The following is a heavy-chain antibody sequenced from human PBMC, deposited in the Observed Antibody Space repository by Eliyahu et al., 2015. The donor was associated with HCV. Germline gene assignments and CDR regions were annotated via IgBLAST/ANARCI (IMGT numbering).Heavy chain of an antibody. V-gene: IGHV4-59*01. CDR3: ATSNSLPLAFDI. J-gene: IGHJ3*02. CDR2: VHHRGNS. CDR1: GASINTYY. D-gene: IGHD1-1*01. Sequence: QVYLQVSGPGLVKPSETLSLTCIVSGASINTYYWSWIRQSPVKGLEWIGYVHHRGNSDTNPSLKGRVTISLDTFKNQVSLRLNAVTAADTAIYYCATSNSLPLAFDIWNQGKMVIVSS.